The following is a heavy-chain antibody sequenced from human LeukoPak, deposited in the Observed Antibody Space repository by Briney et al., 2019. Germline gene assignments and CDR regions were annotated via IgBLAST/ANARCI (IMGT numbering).Heavy chain of an antibody. V-gene: IGHV5-51*01. CDR3: ARHASGDYNPTRYFDY. Sequence: GESLKISCKGSGYRFTNYWIGWVRQMPGKGLEWMGIIYPGDSDTRYSPSFQGRVIISADKSIGTAYLQWSSLKASDTAIYYCARHASGDYNPTRYFDYWGQGTLVTVSS. CDR2: IYPGDSDT. CDR1: GYRFTNYW. D-gene: IGHD4-17*01. J-gene: IGHJ4*02.